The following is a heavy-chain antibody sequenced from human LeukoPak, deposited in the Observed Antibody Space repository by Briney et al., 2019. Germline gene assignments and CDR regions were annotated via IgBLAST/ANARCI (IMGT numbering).Heavy chain of an antibody. D-gene: IGHD5-24*01. V-gene: IGHV3-21*01. J-gene: IGHJ4*02. Sequence: GGSLRLSCAASGFTFSSYSMNWVRQASGKGLEWVSSISSSSSYIYYADSVKGRFTISRDNAKNSLYLQMNSLRAEDTAVYYCARGWLQFRSFDYWGQGTLVTVSS. CDR3: ARGWLQFRSFDY. CDR1: GFTFSSYS. CDR2: ISSSSSYI.